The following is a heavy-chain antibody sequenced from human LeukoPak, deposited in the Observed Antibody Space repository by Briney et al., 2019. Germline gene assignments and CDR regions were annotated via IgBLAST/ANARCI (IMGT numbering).Heavy chain of an antibody. CDR1: GFTFSTFA. Sequence: PGGSLRLSCAASGFTFSTFAMIWVRQPPGKGLEWVSSIFPSGGEIHYADSVRGRFTISRDNSKSTLSLQMNILRAEDTAIYYCATYRQVLLPFESWGQGTLVTVSS. V-gene: IGHV3-23*01. CDR2: IFPSGGEI. D-gene: IGHD2/OR15-2a*01. CDR3: ATYRQVLLPFES. J-gene: IGHJ4*02.